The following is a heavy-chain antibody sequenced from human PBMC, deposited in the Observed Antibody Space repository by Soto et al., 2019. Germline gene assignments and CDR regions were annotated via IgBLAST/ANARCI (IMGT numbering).Heavy chain of an antibody. J-gene: IGHJ4*02. CDR1: GCSISSCTW. V-gene: IGHV4-4*02. D-gene: IGHD6-13*01. CDR3: ARVAAAGNNFDY. Sequence: SGTLSLTCAVSGCSISSCTWWSWVRQPAGKGLEWIGEIYHSGSTNYNPSLKSRVTISVDKSKNQFSLKLSSVTAADTAVYYCARVAAAGNNFDYWGQGTLVTVSS. CDR2: IYHSGST.